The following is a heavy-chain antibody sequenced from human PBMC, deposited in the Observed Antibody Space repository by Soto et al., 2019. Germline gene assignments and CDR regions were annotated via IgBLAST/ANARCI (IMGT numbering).Heavy chain of an antibody. CDR1: GGSISSYY. CDR2: IYYSGST. Sequence: SETLSLTCTVSGGSISSYYWSWIRQPPGKGLEWIGYIYYSGSTNYNPSLQSRVTISVDTSKNKFSLKLSSVTAADTAVYYCARVTVTTPQNYYYYYMDVWGKGTTVTVSS. D-gene: IGHD4-4*01. J-gene: IGHJ6*03. V-gene: IGHV4-59*01. CDR3: ARVTVTTPQNYYYYYMDV.